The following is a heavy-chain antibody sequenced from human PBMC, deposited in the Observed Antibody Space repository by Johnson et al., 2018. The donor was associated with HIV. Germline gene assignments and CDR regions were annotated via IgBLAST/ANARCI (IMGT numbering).Heavy chain of an antibody. D-gene: IGHD2-15*01. CDR2: ISGSGNAI. Sequence: QVQLVESGGGLVQPGGSLRLSCVASRLTLSDSYMSWIRHAPGKGLEWVSYISGSGNAIYYADSVRGRFTISRDNAKNSLYLQMNSLRAEDTAVDYCARDPFTPAGSDAFDIWGQGTMVTVSS. CDR1: RLTLSDSY. CDR3: ARDPFTPAGSDAFDI. J-gene: IGHJ3*02. V-gene: IGHV3-11*04.